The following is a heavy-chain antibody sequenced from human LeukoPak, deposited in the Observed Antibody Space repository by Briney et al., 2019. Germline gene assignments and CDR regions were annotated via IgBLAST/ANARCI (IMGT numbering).Heavy chain of an antibody. CDR2: ISWNSGSI. D-gene: IGHD3-9*01. J-gene: IGHJ4*02. CDR1: GFTFDDYG. V-gene: IGHV3-9*01. CDR3: AKDIFYDIKARGFDY. Sequence: GGSLRLSCAASGFTFDDYGMHWVRQAPGKGLEWVSGISWNSGSIGYADSVNGRFTISRDNAKNSLYLQTNSLRAEDPALYYCAKDIFYDIKARGFDYWGQGTVVTVSS.